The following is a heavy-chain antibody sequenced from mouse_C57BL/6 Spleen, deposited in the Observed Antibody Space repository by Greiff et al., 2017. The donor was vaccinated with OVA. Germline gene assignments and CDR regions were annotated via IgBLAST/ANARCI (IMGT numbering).Heavy chain of an antibody. Sequence: VQLQQPGAELVRPGSSVKLSCKASGYTFTSYWMAWVKQRPGQGLEWIGNIYPSDSETHYNQKFKDKATLTVDKSSSTAYMQLSSLTSEDSAVYYCARSYDYDWFAYWGQGTLVTVSA. V-gene: IGHV1-61*01. D-gene: IGHD2-4*01. J-gene: IGHJ3*01. CDR3: ARSYDYDWFAY. CDR1: GYTFTSYW. CDR2: IYPSDSET.